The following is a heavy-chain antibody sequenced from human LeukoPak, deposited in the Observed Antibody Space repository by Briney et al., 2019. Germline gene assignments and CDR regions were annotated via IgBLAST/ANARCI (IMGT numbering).Heavy chain of an antibody. J-gene: IGHJ4*02. Sequence: ASVKVSCKASGYTFTTYDINWVRQATGQGLEWMGWMNPNSGNTGYAQKFQGRVTMTRNTSISTAYMELSSLTSEDTAVYYCARGTPNYGDYAYGYWGQGTLVTVSS. CDR2: MNPNSGNT. V-gene: IGHV1-8*02. CDR1: GYTFTTYD. D-gene: IGHD4-17*01. CDR3: ARGTPNYGDYAYGY.